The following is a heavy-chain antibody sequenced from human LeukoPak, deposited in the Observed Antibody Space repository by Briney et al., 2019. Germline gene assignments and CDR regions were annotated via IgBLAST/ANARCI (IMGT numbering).Heavy chain of an antibody. D-gene: IGHD5-12*01. J-gene: IGHJ3*02. CDR2: VYDNDIS. V-gene: IGHV4-59*01. CDR3: ARGLVLATDDAFDI. Sequence: SETLSLTCSVSGASIRSYFWSWIRQSPGKGLEWIGYVYDNDISNFNPSLESRVTILVDRSMSQFSLKLRSVTAADTAVYYCARGLVLATDDAFDIWAQGQWSPSLQ. CDR1: GASIRSYF.